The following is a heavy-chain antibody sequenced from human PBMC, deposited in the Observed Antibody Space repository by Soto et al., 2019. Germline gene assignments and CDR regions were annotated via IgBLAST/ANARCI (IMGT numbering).Heavy chain of an antibody. Sequence: QVQLVQSGAEVKKPGSSVKVSCKASGGTFSSYAISWVRQAPGQGLEWMGGIIPIFGTANYAQKFQGRVTFTAVESXSTAYMELSSLRSEDTAVYYCATSQGIAVAGTADYWGQGTLVTVSS. D-gene: IGHD6-19*01. CDR1: GGTFSSYA. V-gene: IGHV1-69*12. CDR2: IIPIFGTA. CDR3: ATSQGIAVAGTADY. J-gene: IGHJ4*02.